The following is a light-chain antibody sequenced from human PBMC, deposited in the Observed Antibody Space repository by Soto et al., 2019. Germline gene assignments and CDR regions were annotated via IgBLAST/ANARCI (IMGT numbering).Light chain of an antibody. Sequence: QSALTQPPSASGSPGQSVTISCTGTSSDVGGYNYVSWYQQYPGRAPKLMIYEVTKRPSGVPDRFSGSKSGNTASLTVSGLQAEDEADDYGSSYAASNNFYFVFGGGTQLTVL. V-gene: IGLV2-8*01. CDR1: SSDVGGYNY. CDR2: EVT. CDR3: SSYAASNNFYFV. J-gene: IGLJ3*02.